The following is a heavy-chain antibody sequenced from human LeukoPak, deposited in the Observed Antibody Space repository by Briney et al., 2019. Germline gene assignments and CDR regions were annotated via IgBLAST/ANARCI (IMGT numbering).Heavy chain of an antibody. Sequence: PGGSLRLSCAASGFSFSSYSMNGVRQAPGKGLEGVSSISSSSSYIYYADSVKGRFTISRDNAKNSLYLQMNSLRAEDTAVYYCARAGGYSGYCYYYYYMDVWGKGTTVTVSS. V-gene: IGHV3-21*01. CDR1: GFSFSSYS. CDR3: ARAGGYSGYCYYYYYMDV. CDR2: ISSSSSYI. D-gene: IGHD1-26*01. J-gene: IGHJ6*03.